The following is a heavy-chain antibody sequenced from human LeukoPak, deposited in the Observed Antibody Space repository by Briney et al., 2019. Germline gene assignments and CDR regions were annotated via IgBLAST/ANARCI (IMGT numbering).Heavy chain of an antibody. V-gene: IGHV3-48*02. J-gene: IGHJ4*02. D-gene: IGHD3-3*01. CDR3: ASAPLTIFGVVIGGYFDY. Sequence: GGSLRLSGEASGFTFSSFTITWFGKAPGKGRKGVSYISSSSSTIYYADSVKGRFTISRDNAKNSLYLQMNSLRDEGTAVYYCASAPLTIFGVVIGGYFDYWGQGTLVTVSS. CDR1: GFTFSSFT. CDR2: ISSSSSTI.